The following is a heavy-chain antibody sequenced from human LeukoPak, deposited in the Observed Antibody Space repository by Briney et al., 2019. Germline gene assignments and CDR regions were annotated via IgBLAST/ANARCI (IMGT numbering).Heavy chain of an antibody. J-gene: IGHJ6*03. CDR3: ALFNDYYYYYMDV. V-gene: IGHV1-8*01. D-gene: IGHD2-8*01. CDR1: GYTFTSYD. Sequence: WASVKVSCKASGYTFTSYDINWVRQPTGQGREWMGWMNPNSGNTGYAQKFQGRVTMTRNTSINTAYMELSSLRSEDTAVYYCALFNDYYYYYMDVWGKGTTVTVSS. CDR2: MNPNSGNT.